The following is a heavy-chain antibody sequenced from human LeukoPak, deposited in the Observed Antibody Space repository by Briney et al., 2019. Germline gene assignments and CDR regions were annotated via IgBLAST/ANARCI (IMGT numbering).Heavy chain of an antibody. CDR3: AKDYGGNHWFDY. V-gene: IGHV3-9*01. J-gene: IGHJ4*02. D-gene: IGHD4-23*01. Sequence: PGGSLRLSCAASGFTFDGYAMHWVRQAPGKGLEWVSGISWDSGAIGYADSVKGRFTISRDNAKNSLYLQMDSLRAEDTALYYCAKDYGGNHWFDYWGQGTLVTVSS. CDR2: ISWDSGAI. CDR1: GFTFDGYA.